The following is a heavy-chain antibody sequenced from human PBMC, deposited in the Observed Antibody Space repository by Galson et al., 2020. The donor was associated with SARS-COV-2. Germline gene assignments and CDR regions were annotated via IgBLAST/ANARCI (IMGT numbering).Heavy chain of an antibody. CDR1: GGPFSGYY. V-gene: IGHV4-34*01. CDR3: ARGANGNGSYLGFDY. Sequence: SETLSLTCAVYGGPFSGYYWSWVRQPPGKGLEWIGEINHSGSTSYNPSVQSRVTMSVDTSKNQFSLKLSSVTAADTAVFYCARGANGNGSYLGFDYWGQGTLVTVSS. D-gene: IGHD1-26*01. J-gene: IGHJ4*02. CDR2: INHSGST.